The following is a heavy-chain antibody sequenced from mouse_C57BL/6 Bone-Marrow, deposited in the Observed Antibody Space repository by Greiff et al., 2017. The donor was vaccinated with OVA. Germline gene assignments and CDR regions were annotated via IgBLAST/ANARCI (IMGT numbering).Heavy chain of an antibody. J-gene: IGHJ4*01. CDR3: AREKVYYHYAMDY. Sequence: VKLVESGPELAKPGASVKLSCKASGYTFTSYDINWVKQRPGQGLEWIGWIYPRDGSTKYNEKFKGKATLTVDTSSSTAYMELHSLTSEDSAVYFCAREKVYYHYAMDYWGQGTSVTVSS. CDR1: GYTFTSYD. V-gene: IGHV1-85*01. D-gene: IGHD2-1*01. CDR2: IYPRDGST.